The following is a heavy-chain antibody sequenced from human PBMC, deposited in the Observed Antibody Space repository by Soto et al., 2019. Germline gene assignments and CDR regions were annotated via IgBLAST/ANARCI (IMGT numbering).Heavy chain of an antibody. V-gene: IGHV3-48*02. J-gene: IGHJ6*02. Sequence: EVQLVESGGGLVQPGESLRVSCAASGFTLSSYAMSWVRQAPGKGLEWLSYISSSGSVINYADSVKGRFTVSRDYGKNSLSLQMNSLSDEDTAVYYCARVGAVPGKRYFYGMDVWGQGTTVTVSS. D-gene: IGHD6-19*01. CDR2: ISSSGSVI. CDR3: ARVGAVPGKRYFYGMDV. CDR1: GFTLSSYA.